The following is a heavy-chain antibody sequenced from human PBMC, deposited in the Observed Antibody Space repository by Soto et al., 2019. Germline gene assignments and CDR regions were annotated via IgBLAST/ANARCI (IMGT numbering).Heavy chain of an antibody. CDR1: GGSFSGYY. V-gene: IGHV4-34*01. J-gene: IGHJ4*02. Sequence: SETLSLTCAVYGGSFSGYYWSWIRQPPGKGLEWIGEINHSGSTNYNPSLKSRVTISVDTSKNQFSLKLSSVTAADTAVYYCARMWTGSNSHWGPGTLVTVSS. CDR2: INHSGST. CDR3: ARMWTGSNSH. D-gene: IGHD2-21*01.